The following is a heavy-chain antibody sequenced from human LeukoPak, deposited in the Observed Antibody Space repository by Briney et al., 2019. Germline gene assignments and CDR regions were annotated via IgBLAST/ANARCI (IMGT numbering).Heavy chain of an antibody. CDR3: ARDQYISSFRYYGMDV. CDR1: Y. J-gene: IGHJ6*02. CDR2: IDNRGTT. D-gene: IGHD6-13*01. V-gene: IGHV4-31*02. Sequence: YWIWIRQHPGKGLEWVGYIDNRGTTYYNPSLKSRVSISADTSKNQFSLRLSSVTAADTAVYYCARDQYISSFRYYGMDVWGQGTTVTVSS.